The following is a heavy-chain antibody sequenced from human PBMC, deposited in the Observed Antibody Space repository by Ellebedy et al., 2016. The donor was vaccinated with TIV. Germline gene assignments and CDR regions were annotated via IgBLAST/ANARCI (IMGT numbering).Heavy chain of an antibody. CDR2: VYYSENT. J-gene: IGHJ4*02. D-gene: IGHD3-10*01. CDR3: ARLPTGVTPDY. Sequence: SETLSLXXTVSGGSLISSSYYWGWIRQPPGKGLEWIGTVYYSENTYYNPSLKSRVTISVDTSKNQFSLNLTSVTAADTAVYYCARLPTGVTPDYWGQGTLVTVSS. V-gene: IGHV4-39*01. CDR1: GGSLISSSYY.